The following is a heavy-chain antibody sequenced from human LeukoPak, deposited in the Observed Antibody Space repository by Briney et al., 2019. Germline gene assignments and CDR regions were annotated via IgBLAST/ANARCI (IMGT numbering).Heavy chain of an antibody. Sequence: PSETLSLTCTVSGGSISNYYWSWIRQPPGKGLEWIGYIYYTGSTNYNPSLESRVTISVDTSQNQFSLRLTSVTAADTAVYYCARDLHYYVAMDVWGQGTTVTVSS. V-gene: IGHV4-59*01. CDR2: IYYTGST. D-gene: IGHD3-10*02. CDR3: ARDLHYYVAMDV. CDR1: GGSISNYY. J-gene: IGHJ6*02.